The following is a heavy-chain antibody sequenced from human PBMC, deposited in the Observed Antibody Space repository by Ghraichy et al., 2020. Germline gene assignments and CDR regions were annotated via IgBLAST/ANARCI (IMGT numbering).Heavy chain of an antibody. V-gene: IGHV4-59*01. D-gene: IGHD3-10*01. CDR2: IYYSGST. CDR1: GGSISSYY. Sequence: SETLSLTCTVSGGSISSYYWGWIRQPPGKGLEWIGYIYYSGSTNYNPSLKSRVTISEDTSKNQFSLKLTSVTAADPAVYYCARSLSTSAGFDYWGQGTLVTVSS. CDR3: ARSLSTSAGFDY. J-gene: IGHJ4*02.